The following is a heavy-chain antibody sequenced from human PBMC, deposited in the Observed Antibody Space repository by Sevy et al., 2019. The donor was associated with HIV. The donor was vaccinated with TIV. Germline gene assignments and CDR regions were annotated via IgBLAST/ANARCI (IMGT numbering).Heavy chain of an antibody. CDR3: VKARCVGSGWAGNVDY. CDR2: ITGSGGAS. J-gene: IGHJ4*02. V-gene: IGHV3-23*01. Sequence: GGSLRLSCAASGFTFTTYAMTWVRQGPRKGLEWVSSITGSGGASYYADSVKGRFTTSRDSSRNIVTLQMNGLRVEDTAVYYCVKARCVGSGWAGNVDYWGQGAMVTVSS. CDR1: GFTFTTYA. D-gene: IGHD6-25*01.